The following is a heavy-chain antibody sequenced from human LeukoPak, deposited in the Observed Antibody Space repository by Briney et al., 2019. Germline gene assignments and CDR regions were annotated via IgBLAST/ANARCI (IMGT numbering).Heavy chain of an antibody. CDR2: INHSGST. Sequence: SETLSLTCAVYGGSFSGYYWSWIRQPPGKGLEWIGEINHSGSTNYNPSLKSRVTISVDTSKNQFSLKLSSVTAADTAVYYCARHGPYGSGSYYNPLHWFDPWGQGTLVTVSS. CDR1: GGSFSGYY. V-gene: IGHV4-34*01. D-gene: IGHD3-10*01. CDR3: ARHGPYGSGSYYNPLHWFDP. J-gene: IGHJ5*02.